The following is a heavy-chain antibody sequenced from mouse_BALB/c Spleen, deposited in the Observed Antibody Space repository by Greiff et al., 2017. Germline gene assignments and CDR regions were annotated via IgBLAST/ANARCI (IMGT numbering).Heavy chain of an antibody. D-gene: IGHD1-1*01. CDR2: IYPGSGNT. Sequence: VQLQQSGAELARPGASVKLSCKASGYTFTDYYINWVKQRTGQGLEWIGEIYPGSGNTYYNEKFKGKATLTADKSSSTAYMQLSSLTSEDSAVYFCARNYYGSSYDYWGQGTTLTVSS. V-gene: IGHV1-77*01. CDR3: ARNYYGSSYDY. CDR1: GYTFTDYY. J-gene: IGHJ2*01.